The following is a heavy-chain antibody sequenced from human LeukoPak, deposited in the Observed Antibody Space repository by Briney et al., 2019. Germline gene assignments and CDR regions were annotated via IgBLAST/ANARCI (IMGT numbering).Heavy chain of an antibody. CDR2: IIPILGIA. CDR1: GGTFSSYA. D-gene: IGHD3-10*01. Sequence: ASVKVSCKASGGTFSSYAISWVRQAPGQGLEWMGRIIPILGIANYAQKFQGRVTMTTDTSTSTAYMELRSLRSDDTAVYYCARDPDYYGSGSYGDYWGQGTLVTVSS. J-gene: IGHJ4*02. CDR3: ARDPDYYGSGSYGDY. V-gene: IGHV1-69*04.